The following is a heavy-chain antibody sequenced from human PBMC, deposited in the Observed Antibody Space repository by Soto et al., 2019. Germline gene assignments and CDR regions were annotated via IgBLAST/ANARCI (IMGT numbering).Heavy chain of an antibody. CDR2: IYYSGIT. D-gene: IGHD6-19*01. CDR3: AREGAVAGTGFGY. J-gene: IGHJ4*02. V-gene: IGHV4-59*01. Sequence: SETLSLTCTVSDVSISGYYWSWIRQPPGKGLEWIGYIYYSGITNYKPSLKSRVTMSVDTSKNQFSLKLSSVTAADTAVYFGAREGAVAGTGFGYWGQGALVTVSS. CDR1: DVSISGYY.